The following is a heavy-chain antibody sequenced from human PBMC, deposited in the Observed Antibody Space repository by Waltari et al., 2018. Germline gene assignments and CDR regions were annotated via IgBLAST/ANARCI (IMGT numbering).Heavy chain of an antibody. V-gene: IGHV1-69*10. CDR2: IIPILGIA. CDR3: ARDLRRDGYNYAFDI. CDR1: GGTFSSYA. J-gene: IGHJ3*02. Sequence: QVQLVQSGAEVKKPGSSVKVSCKASGGTFSSYAISWVRPAPGQGLEWMGGIIPILGIANYAQKFQGRVTITADKSTSTAYMELSSLRSEDTAVYYCARDLRRDGYNYAFDIWGQGTMVTVSS. D-gene: IGHD5-12*01.